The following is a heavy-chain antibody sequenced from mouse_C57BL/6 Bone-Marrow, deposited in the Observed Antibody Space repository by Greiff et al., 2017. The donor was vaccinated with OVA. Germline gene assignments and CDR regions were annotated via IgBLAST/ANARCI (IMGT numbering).Heavy chain of an antibody. Sequence: EVKLQESGPALVKPSQTVSLTCTVTGYSITNGNHWWNWIRPVSGSKLEWIGYISSSGSTDSNPSLKSRISITRDTSKNQLFLQLNSVTTEDIATYYCARVISTVVARDYYAMDYWGQGTSVTVSS. V-gene: IGHV3-4*01. D-gene: IGHD1-1*01. CDR1: GYSITNGNHW. J-gene: IGHJ4*01. CDR2: ISSSGST. CDR3: ARVISTVVARDYYAMDY.